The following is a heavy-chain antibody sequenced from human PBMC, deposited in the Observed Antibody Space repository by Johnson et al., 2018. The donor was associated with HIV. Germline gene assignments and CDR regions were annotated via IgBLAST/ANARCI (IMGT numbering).Heavy chain of an antibody. CDR3: TTDLELAGLWFGELWDDAFDI. D-gene: IGHD3-10*01. CDR2: IKSKTDGGTT. Sequence: EVQLVESGGGLVKPGGSLRLSCRASGFPFSNAWMSWVRQAPGKGLEWVGRIKSKTDGGTTDYAAPVKGRFTISRDDSKNTLYLQMNSLKTEDTAVYYCTTDLELAGLWFGELWDDAFDIWGQGTMVTVSS. CDR1: GFPFSNAW. J-gene: IGHJ3*02. V-gene: IGHV3-15*01.